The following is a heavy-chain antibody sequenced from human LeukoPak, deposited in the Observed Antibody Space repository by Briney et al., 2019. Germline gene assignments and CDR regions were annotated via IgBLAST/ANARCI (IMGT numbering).Heavy chain of an antibody. J-gene: IGHJ4*02. CDR2: ISAYNGNT. D-gene: IGHD2-2*01. Sequence: ASVKVSCKASGDTFSSDDISWVRQAPGQGLEWMGWISAYNGNTNYAQKLQGRVTMTTDTSTSTAYMELRSLRSDDTAVYYCARTGDCSSTSCPTLGNWGQGTLVTVSS. CDR1: GDTFSSDD. V-gene: IGHV1-18*01. CDR3: ARTGDCSSTSCPTLGN.